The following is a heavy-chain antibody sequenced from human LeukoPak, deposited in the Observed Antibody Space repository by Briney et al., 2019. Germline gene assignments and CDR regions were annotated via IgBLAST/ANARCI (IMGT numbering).Heavy chain of an antibody. CDR2: FSGSGGST. Sequence: GGSLRLSCAASGFTFSSFGMSWVRQAPGKGLEWVSGFSGSGGSTYYADSVKGRFTISRDNSKNTLYLQMNSLRAEDTAVYYCAKRGCSTINCYYMDVWGKGTTVTVSS. V-gene: IGHV3-23*01. CDR1: GFTFSSFG. J-gene: IGHJ6*03. CDR3: AKRGCSTINCYYMDV. D-gene: IGHD2-2*01.